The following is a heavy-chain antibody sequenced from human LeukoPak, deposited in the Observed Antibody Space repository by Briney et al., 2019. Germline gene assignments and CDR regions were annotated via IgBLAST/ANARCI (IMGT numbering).Heavy chain of an antibody. D-gene: IGHD3-22*01. CDR3: ARETHYYDSGGYYGAFDY. CDR2: IYSGGST. J-gene: IGHJ4*02. CDR1: GFTVSSNY. Sequence: GGSLRLSCAASGFTVSSNYMSWVRQAPGKGLEWVSVIYSGGSTYYADSVKGRFTISRDNSKNTLYLQMNSLRAEDTAVYYCARETHYYDSGGYYGAFDYWGQGTLVTVSS. V-gene: IGHV3-53*01.